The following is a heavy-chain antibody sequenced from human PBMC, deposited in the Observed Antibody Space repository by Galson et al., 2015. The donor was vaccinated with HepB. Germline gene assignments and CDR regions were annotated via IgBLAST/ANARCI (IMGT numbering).Heavy chain of an antibody. D-gene: IGHD4-17*01. CDR2: ISGSGGST. J-gene: IGHJ1*01. CDR3: AKDDYGDYSLEYFQH. Sequence: SLRLSCAASGFTFSSYAMSWVRQAPGKGLEWVSAISGSGGSTYYADSVKGRFTISRDNSKNTLYLQMNSLRAEDTAVYYCAKDDYGDYSLEYFQHWGQGTLVTVSS. CDR1: GFTFSSYA. V-gene: IGHV3-23*01.